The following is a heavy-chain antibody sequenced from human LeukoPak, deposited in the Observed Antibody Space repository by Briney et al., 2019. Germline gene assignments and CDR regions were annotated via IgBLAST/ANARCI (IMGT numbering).Heavy chain of an antibody. CDR1: GFTFSDHY. CDR3: AELGITMIGGV. CDR2: TRNKANSYTT. V-gene: IGHV3-72*01. J-gene: IGHJ6*04. D-gene: IGHD3-10*02. Sequence: GGSLRLSCAASGFTFSDHYMDWVRQAPGKGLEWVGRTRNKANSYTTEYAASVKGRFTISRDNAKNSLYLQMNSLRAEDTAVYYCAELGITMIGGVWGKGTTVTISS.